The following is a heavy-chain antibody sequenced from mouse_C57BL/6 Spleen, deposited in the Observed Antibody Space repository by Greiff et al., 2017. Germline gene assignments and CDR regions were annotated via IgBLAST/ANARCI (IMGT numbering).Heavy chain of an antibody. CDR3: ATSEDGYEYYFDY. D-gene: IGHD2-2*01. Sequence: VQLQQSGAELVKPGASVKLSCTASGFNIKDYYMHWVKQRTEQGLEWIGRIDPEDGETKYAPKFKGKATITADTSSNTAYLQLRSLTSEDTAVYYCATSEDGYEYYFDYWGQGTTLTVSS. J-gene: IGHJ2*01. CDR2: IDPEDGET. V-gene: IGHV14-2*01. CDR1: GFNIKDYY.